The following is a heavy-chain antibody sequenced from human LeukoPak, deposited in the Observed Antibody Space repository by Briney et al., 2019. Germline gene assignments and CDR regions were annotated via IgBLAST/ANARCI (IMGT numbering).Heavy chain of an antibody. J-gene: IGHJ4*02. Sequence: PSETLSLTCTVSGGSISSSSYYWSWLRQPAGKGVEWIGRIYTSGSTTYNPSLKSRVTISVDTSKNQFSLILSSVTATDTALYYCARGVTAAGHFDYWGQGTLVTVSS. V-gene: IGHV4-61*02. D-gene: IGHD6-13*01. CDR1: GGSISSSSYY. CDR2: IYTSGST. CDR3: ARGVTAAGHFDY.